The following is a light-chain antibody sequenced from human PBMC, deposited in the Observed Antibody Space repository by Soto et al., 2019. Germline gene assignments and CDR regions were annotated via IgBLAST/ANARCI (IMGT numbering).Light chain of an antibody. CDR2: GAS. CDR1: QSVSSN. CDR3: QQYNNWPTLYT. V-gene: IGKV3-15*01. J-gene: IGKJ2*01. Sequence: EIVMTQSPATLSVSPGERATLSCRASQSVSSNLAWYQQKPGQDPRLLIYGASTRATGIAARFSGSGSGTEFTLTISSLQSEDFAFYYCQQYNNWPTLYTFGQGTKLEIK.